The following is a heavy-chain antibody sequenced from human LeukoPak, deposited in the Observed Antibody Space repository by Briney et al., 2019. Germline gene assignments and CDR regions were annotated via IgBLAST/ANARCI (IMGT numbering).Heavy chain of an antibody. D-gene: IGHD5-12*01. CDR2: IFTNGDTT. CDR3: ARNSGYDWGFEN. J-gene: IGHJ4*02. CDR1: GFTFSIYP. Sequence: PGGSLRLSCSASGFTFSIYPMHWVRQAPGKGLEYVSTIFTNGDTTSYAASVKGRFTISRDNAKNSLFLQMDSLRAEDTAVYYCARNSGYDWGFENWGQGTLVTVSS. V-gene: IGHV3-64*04.